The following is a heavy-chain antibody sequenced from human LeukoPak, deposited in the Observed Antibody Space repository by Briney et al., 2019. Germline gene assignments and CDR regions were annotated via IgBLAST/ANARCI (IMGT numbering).Heavy chain of an antibody. V-gene: IGHV3-33*01. D-gene: IGHD1-14*01. CDR2: IAYDGSRA. Sequence: TGRSLRLSYAGSGFTFGGYGMHWFRQTPGKGLEWVAVIAYDGSRAFYADSVKGRFTISRDNSKNTMSVQMDDLRAEDTAVYYCTRYNNDHFDYWGQGTLVTVSS. CDR1: GFTFGGYG. CDR3: TRYNNDHFDY. J-gene: IGHJ4*02.